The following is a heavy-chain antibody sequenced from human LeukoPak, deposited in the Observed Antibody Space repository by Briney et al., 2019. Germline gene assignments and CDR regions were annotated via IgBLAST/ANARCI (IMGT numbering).Heavy chain of an antibody. CDR1: GGSFSGYY. Sequence: SETLSLTCGVYGGSFSGYYWTWIRQPPGKELEWIGEINHSGSTNYNPSLKTRVTISVDTSKNQFSLKLSSVTAADTAVYYCARGPPIKYDILTGYYNFDCWGQGTLVTVSS. CDR3: ARGPPIKYDILTGYYNFDC. J-gene: IGHJ4*02. CDR2: INHSGST. V-gene: IGHV4-34*01. D-gene: IGHD3-9*01.